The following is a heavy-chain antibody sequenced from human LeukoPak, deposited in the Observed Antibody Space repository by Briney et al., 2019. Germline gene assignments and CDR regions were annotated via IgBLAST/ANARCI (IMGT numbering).Heavy chain of an antibody. CDR3: AREGWSATGTNWFDP. CDR1: GYTFTSYA. V-gene: IGHV7-4-1*02. D-gene: IGHD1-1*01. J-gene: IGHJ5*02. Sequence: GASVKVSCKASGYTFTSYAMNWVRQAPGQGLEWMGWINTNTGNPTCAQGFTGRFVFSLDTSVSTAYLQISSLKAEDTAVYYCAREGWSATGTNWFDPWGQGTLVTVSS. CDR2: INTNTGNP.